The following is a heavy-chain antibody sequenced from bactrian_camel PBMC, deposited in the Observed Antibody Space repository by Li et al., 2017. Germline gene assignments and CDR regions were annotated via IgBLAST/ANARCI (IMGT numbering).Heavy chain of an antibody. CDR1: GYSYGTPC. D-gene: IGHD6*01. J-gene: IGHJ4*01. Sequence: HVQLVESGGGSVQSGGSLRLSCVAVGYSYGTPCLTWFRQAPGKEREGVASIDYHYADSVKGRFTISKDHAKNTLYLEMSSLKAEDTAVYYCAADSSSWRLHHWGQGTQVTVS. CDR3: AADSSSWRLHH. V-gene: IGHV3S6*01. CDR2: IDYH.